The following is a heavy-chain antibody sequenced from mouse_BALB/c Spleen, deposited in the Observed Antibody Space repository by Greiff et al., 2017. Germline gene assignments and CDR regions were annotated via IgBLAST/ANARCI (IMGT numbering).Heavy chain of an antibody. CDR2: ISSGGST. D-gene: IGHD2-1*01. CDR3: ARQSYGNYGGYYFDY. J-gene: IGHJ2*01. V-gene: IGHV5-6-5*01. Sequence: EVHLVESGGGLVKPGGSLKLSCAASGFTFSSYAMSWVRQTPEKRLEWVASISSGGSTYYPDSVKGRFTISRDNARNILYLQMSSLKSEDTAMYYCARQSYGNYGGYYFDYWGQGTTLTVSS. CDR1: GFTFSSYA.